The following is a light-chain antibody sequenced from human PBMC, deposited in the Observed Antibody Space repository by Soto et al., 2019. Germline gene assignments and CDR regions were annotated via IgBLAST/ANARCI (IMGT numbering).Light chain of an antibody. V-gene: IGKV3-15*01. CDR2: GAS. CDR3: QQYNNWPPT. Sequence: EIVITQSPATLSVSPGERATLSSRPSQSVSSSLAWYQQKPGQAPRLLSYGASTRATGIPARFSGSGSGTEFTLTISSLQSEDFAVYYCQQYNNWPPTFGQGTKVDI. CDR1: QSVSSS. J-gene: IGKJ1*01.